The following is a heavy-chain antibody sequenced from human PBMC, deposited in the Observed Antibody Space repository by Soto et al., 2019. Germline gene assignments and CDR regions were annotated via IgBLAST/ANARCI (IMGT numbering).Heavy chain of an antibody. J-gene: IGHJ5*02. CDR1: GGSLNSYY. CDR2: VSSTGST. V-gene: IGHV4-59*01. D-gene: IGHD3-22*01. Sequence: SETLSITCTVSGGSLNSYYCTWIRQSPGKGLEWIGYVSSTGSTNYNPSLKSRLTMSLDTSTNEVSLSLTSVTAADAAVYFCARFSPPRKSYDSNPGWFDPWGQGIMVTVSS. CDR3: ARFSPPRKSYDSNPGWFDP.